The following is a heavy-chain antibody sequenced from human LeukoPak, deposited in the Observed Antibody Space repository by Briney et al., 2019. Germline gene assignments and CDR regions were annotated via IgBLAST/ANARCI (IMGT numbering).Heavy chain of an antibody. CDR3: ARDSSEFRSLIPH. V-gene: IGHV1-69*13. Sequence: ASVKVSCKASGGTFSSHAISWVRQAPGQGLEWMGGIIPIFGTAKYAQKFQGRVTITADESTGTAYMKLSSLRSEDTAVYYCARDSSEFRSLIPHWGQGTLVTVSS. D-gene: IGHD2-21*01. CDR2: IIPIFGTA. CDR1: GGTFSSHA. J-gene: IGHJ1*01.